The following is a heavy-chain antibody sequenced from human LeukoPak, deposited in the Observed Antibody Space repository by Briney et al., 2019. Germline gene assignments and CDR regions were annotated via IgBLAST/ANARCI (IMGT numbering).Heavy chain of an antibody. V-gene: IGHV3-9*01. J-gene: IGHJ6*03. D-gene: IGHD6-6*01. CDR1: GFTFDDYA. Sequence: GRSLRLSCAASGFTFDDYAMHWVRQAPGKGLEWVSGISWNSGSIGYADSVKGRFTISRDNAKNSLYLQMNSLRAEDTALYYCAKSIRLYYMDVWGKGTTVTVSS. CDR3: AKSIRLYYMDV. CDR2: ISWNSGSI.